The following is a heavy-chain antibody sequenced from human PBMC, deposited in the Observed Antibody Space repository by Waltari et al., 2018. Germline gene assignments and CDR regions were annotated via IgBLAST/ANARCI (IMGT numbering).Heavy chain of an antibody. CDR2: IYYSGST. V-gene: IGHV4-39*07. D-gene: IGHD3-22*01. CDR1: GGSISSSSYY. Sequence: QLQLQAQGPGLAMPSEPMSLTCTVSGGSISSSSYYWGLIRRPPGKGLEWIWSIYYSGSTYYNPSLKSRVTISVDTSKNQFSLKLSSVTAADTAVYYCARQGRVVVITTWAIWGHGTLVTVSS. J-gene: IGHJ4*01. CDR3: ARQGRVVVITTWAI.